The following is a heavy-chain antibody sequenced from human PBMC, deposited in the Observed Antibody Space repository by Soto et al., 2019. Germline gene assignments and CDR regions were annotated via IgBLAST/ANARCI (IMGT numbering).Heavy chain of an antibody. V-gene: IGHV1-69*02. CDR1: GGTFSSYT. D-gene: IGHD2-15*01. Sequence: QVQLVQSGAEVKKPGSSVKVSCKASGGTFSSYTISWVRQAPGQGLEWMGRIIPILGIANYAQKFQGRVKITADKSTSTAYMELSSLRSEDTAVYYCARGGVAADAFDIWGQGTMVTVSS. J-gene: IGHJ3*02. CDR2: IIPILGIA. CDR3: ARGGVAADAFDI.